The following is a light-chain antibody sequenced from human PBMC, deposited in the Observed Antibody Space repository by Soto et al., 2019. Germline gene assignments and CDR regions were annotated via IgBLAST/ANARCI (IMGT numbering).Light chain of an antibody. V-gene: IGKV1-39*01. Sequence: DIQMTQSPSSLSASVGDSVTIRCRASLTVRTYLNLYQQQPGKDTILLIYAASSLPGAFPPRFTGAGSETDFASTISSLQHEDFGICYYHQAYITPITFGQRTR. CDR2: AAS. J-gene: IGKJ5*01. CDR3: HQAYITPIT. CDR1: LTVRTY.